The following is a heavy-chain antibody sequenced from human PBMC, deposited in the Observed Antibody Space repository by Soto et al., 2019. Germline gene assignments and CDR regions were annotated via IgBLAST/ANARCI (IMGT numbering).Heavy chain of an antibody. CDR3: AKQSSIVVVPRILNLDY. Sequence: GGSRLSCAASGFTFSSYAMSWVRQAPGKGLEWVSAISGSGGSTYYADSVKGRFTISRDNSKNTLYLQMNSLRAEDTAVYYCAKQSSIVVVPRILNLDYWGQGTLVTVSS. D-gene: IGHD3-22*01. J-gene: IGHJ4*02. V-gene: IGHV3-23*01. CDR2: ISGSGGST. CDR1: GFTFSSYA.